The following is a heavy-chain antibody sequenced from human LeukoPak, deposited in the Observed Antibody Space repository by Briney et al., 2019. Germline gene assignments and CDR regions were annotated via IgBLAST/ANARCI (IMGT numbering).Heavy chain of an antibody. CDR2: IKEDGNEK. J-gene: IGHJ4*02. D-gene: IGHD1-1*01. CDR3: AGYGKSKLDY. Sequence: PGGSLRLSCAASGFTFSIHCMSWVRQAPGKGLEWVANIKEDGNEKYYVDSVKGRFTISRDNAKNTLYLQMNSLRAEDTAVYYCAGYGKSKLDYWGQGTLVTVSS. CDR1: GFTFSIHC. V-gene: IGHV3-7*05.